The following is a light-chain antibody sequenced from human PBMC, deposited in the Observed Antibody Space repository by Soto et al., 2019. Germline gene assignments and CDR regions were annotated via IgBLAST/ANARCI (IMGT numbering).Light chain of an antibody. Sequence: EILLTQSPGTLSLSPGETATLSFRASQSVSSNLAWYQQKPGQAPRLLIYGASTRATGFPARFSGSGSGTEFTLTISSLQSEDFAVYYCQQYKNWPLTFGGGTKVDI. CDR3: QQYKNWPLT. V-gene: IGKV3-15*01. CDR1: QSVSSN. J-gene: IGKJ4*01. CDR2: GAS.